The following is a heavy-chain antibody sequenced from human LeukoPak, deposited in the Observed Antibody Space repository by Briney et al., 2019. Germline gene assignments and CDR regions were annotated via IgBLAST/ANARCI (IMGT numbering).Heavy chain of an antibody. CDR3: ARGESPGYYDSSGSYDY. V-gene: IGHV1-2*06. CDR2: INPNSGGT. D-gene: IGHD3-22*01. CDR1: GYTFTGYY. Sequence: ASVKVPCKASGYTFTGYYMHWVRQAPGQGLEWMGRINPNSGGTNYAQKFQGRVTMTRDTSISTAYMELSRLRSDDTAVYYCARGESPGYYDSSGSYDYWGQGTLVTVST. J-gene: IGHJ4*02.